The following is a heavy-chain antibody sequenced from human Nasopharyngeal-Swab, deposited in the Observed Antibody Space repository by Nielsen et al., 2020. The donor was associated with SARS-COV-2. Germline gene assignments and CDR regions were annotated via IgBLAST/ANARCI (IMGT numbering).Heavy chain of an antibody. Sequence: GESLKISCAASWFTFSDSAIHWVRQASGKGLAWVGRIRSKGNNYATAYAASVKGRFIIFRDDPTNTAYLQMNSLKTEDTAMYYCTRCGGGCYSGRDYWGQGTLVTVSS. V-gene: IGHV3-73*01. CDR2: IRSKGNNYAT. CDR1: WFTFSDSA. J-gene: IGHJ4*02. CDR3: TRCGGGCYSGRDY. D-gene: IGHD2-15*01.